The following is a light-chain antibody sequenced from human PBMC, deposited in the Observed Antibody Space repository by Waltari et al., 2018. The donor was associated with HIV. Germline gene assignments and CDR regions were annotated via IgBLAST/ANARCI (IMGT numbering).Light chain of an antibody. J-gene: IGLJ2*01. CDR3: QAFDSSTVV. Sequence: SYELTQLPSVSVSPGQTARITCSGDKLGDKYACWYQQRPGQSPVLVIYQDTKRPSGIPERFSGSNSGNTATLTISVTQAMDEADYYCQAFDSSTVVFGGGTKLTVL. V-gene: IGLV3-1*01. CDR1: KLGDKY. CDR2: QDT.